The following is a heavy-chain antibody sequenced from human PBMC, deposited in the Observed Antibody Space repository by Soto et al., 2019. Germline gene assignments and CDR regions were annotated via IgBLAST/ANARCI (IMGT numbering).Heavy chain of an antibody. Sequence: EVQLVESGGGLVQPGRSLRLSCAASGFTFDDYAMHWVRQAPGKGLEWVSGISWNSGSIGYADSVKGRFTISRDNAKNSLYLQMNSLRAEDTALYYCAKDGRWREFYYWGQGTLVTVSS. V-gene: IGHV3-9*01. D-gene: IGHD1-26*01. CDR3: AKDGRWREFYY. CDR1: GFTFDDYA. CDR2: ISWNSGSI. J-gene: IGHJ4*02.